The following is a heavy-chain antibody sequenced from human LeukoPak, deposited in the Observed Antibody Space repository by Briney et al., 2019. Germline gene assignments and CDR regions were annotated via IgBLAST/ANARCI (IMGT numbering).Heavy chain of an antibody. D-gene: IGHD6-19*01. V-gene: IGHV4-4*02. CDR2: IYHSGST. Sequence: SETLSLTCAVSGGSISSSHWWSWAGPPPGRGLEWIGEIYHSGSTNYSPSLKGRVTLSVDKSKNQFSLKPSPVTAADTAVYYCARGTGYSSGCPDYWGQETLVTVSS. CDR1: GGSISSSHW. CDR3: ARGTGYSSGCPDY. J-gene: IGHJ4*02.